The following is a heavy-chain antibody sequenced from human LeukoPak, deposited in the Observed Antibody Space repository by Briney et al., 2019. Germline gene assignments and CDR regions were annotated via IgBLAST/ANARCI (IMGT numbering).Heavy chain of an antibody. CDR1: GFTFDDYA. V-gene: IGHV3-9*01. CDR3: AKGRGSRHYYDSSGFDY. D-gene: IGHD3-22*01. CDR2: ISWNSGSI. J-gene: IGHJ4*02. Sequence: PGGSLRLSCAASGFTFDDYAMHWVRQAPGKGLEWVSGISWNSGSIGYADSVKGRFTISRDNAKNSLYLQMNSLRAEDTALYYCAKGRGSRHYYDSSGFDYWGQGTLVTVST.